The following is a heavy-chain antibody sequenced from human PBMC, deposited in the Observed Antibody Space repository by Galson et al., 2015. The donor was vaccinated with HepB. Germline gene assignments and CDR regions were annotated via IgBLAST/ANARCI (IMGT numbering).Heavy chain of an antibody. D-gene: IGHD3-3*01. CDR2: IYYSGST. CDR1: GGSISSNSYY. CDR3: ARLNRFLDRFYYYYMDA. J-gene: IGHJ6*03. V-gene: IGHV4-39*01. Sequence: ETLSLTCTVSGGSISSNSYYWGWIRQPPGKGLEWSGSIYYSGSTYYNPSLKSRATISVDTSRNQFSLKLSSVTAADTAVYYCARLNRFLDRFYYYYMDAWGKGTTVTVSS.